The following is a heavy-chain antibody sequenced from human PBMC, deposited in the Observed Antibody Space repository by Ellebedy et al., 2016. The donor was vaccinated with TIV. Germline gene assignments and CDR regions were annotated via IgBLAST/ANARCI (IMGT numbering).Heavy chain of an antibody. V-gene: IGHV1-69*13. CDR1: GGTFSSYA. Sequence: SVKVSCXASGGTFSSYAISWVRQAPGQGLEWMGGIIPIFGTANYAQKFQGRVTITADESTSTAYMELSSLRSEDTAVYYCATSNSQKYYYGMDVWGQGTTVTVSS. CDR2: IIPIFGTA. J-gene: IGHJ6*02. D-gene: IGHD2-21*01. CDR3: ATSNSQKYYYGMDV.